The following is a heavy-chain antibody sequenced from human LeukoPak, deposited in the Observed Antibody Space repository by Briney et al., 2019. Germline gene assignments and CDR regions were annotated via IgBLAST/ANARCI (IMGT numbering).Heavy chain of an antibody. CDR2: INPNSGGT. Sequence: ASVKVFCKASGFTFTGYYMHWVRQAPGQGLEWMGCINPNSGGTNYAQKFQGRVTMTRDTSLRTAYMEMSRLRSDDTAVYFLSTAARAALADYWGQGTLVTVSS. D-gene: IGHD6-6*01. V-gene: IGHV1-2*02. CDR1: GFTFTGYY. J-gene: IGHJ4*02. CDR3: STAARAALADY.